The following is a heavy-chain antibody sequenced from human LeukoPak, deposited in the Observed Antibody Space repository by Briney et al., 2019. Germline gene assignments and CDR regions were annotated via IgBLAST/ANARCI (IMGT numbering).Heavy chain of an antibody. CDR3: ARAPGRNNWFDP. CDR2: IYYSGST. CDR1: GGSISSYY. Sequence: KPSETLSLTCTVSGGSISSYYWSWIRQPPGKGLEWIGYIYYSGSTNYNPSLKSRVTISVDTSKNQFSLKLSSVTAADAAVYYCARAPGRNNWFDPWGQGTLVTVSS. J-gene: IGHJ5*02. V-gene: IGHV4-59*08.